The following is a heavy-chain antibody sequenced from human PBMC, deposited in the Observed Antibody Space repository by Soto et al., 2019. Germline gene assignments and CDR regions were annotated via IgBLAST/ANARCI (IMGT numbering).Heavy chain of an antibody. CDR3: ARDPHNYGDLSY. CDR1: GYTFTSYG. Sequence: ASVKFSCKASGYTFTSYGISWVRQAPGQVLECMVWISAYNGNTNYXXKLQGRVXXTTDTSTSTAXMELRXLRSDDTAVYYCARDPHNYGDLSYWVRGTLVTVSS. D-gene: IGHD4-17*01. V-gene: IGHV1-18*01. J-gene: IGHJ4*02. CDR2: ISAYNGNT.